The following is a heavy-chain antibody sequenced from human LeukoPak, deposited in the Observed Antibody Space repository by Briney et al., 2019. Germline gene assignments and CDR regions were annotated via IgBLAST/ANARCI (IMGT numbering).Heavy chain of an antibody. J-gene: IGHJ4*02. D-gene: IGHD5-12*01. V-gene: IGHV3-30*02. CDR2: IRYDGSNE. Sequence: QPGGSLRLSCAASGFVFSDYGMHWVRQAPGKGLEWVAFIRYDGSNEYYPDSVKGRFTISRDNSKNTLYLQMNSLRAEDTAVYSCAREPDSGYHSEGPKYWGRGTLVTVSA. CDR1: GFVFSDYG. CDR3: AREPDSGYHSEGPKY.